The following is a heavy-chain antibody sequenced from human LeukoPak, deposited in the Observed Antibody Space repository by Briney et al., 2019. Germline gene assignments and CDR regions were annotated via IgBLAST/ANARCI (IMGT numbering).Heavy chain of an antibody. CDR3: AKADSSGWLNYLDY. J-gene: IGHJ4*02. CDR2: VGGDGRVT. D-gene: IGHD6-19*01. Sequence: GGSLRLSCAASGFTFATYVMTWVRQAPGKGLEWVSSVGGDGRVTYYADSVKGRFTISRDNSKNTLYLQMNSLRAEDTAVYYCAKADSSGWLNYLDYWGQGTLVTVSS. CDR1: GFTFATYV. V-gene: IGHV3-23*01.